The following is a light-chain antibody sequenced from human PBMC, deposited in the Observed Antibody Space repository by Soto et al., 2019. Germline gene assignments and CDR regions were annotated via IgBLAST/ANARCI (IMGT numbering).Light chain of an antibody. V-gene: IGKV1-8*01. CDR2: AAS. Sequence: AIRMTQSPSSLSASTGNRVTITCRASQGVNSYLAWYQQKPGKAPKLLIYAASTLQSGVPSRFSGSGSGTVVTLTISGLQSDDFSTYYCQHYYTYPWTFGQGTTVELK. J-gene: IGKJ1*01. CDR1: QGVNSY. CDR3: QHYYTYPWT.